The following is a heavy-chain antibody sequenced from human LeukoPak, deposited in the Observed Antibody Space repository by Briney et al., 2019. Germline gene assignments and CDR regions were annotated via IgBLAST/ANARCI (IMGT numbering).Heavy chain of an antibody. Sequence: ASVKVSCKASAYTLTGYYMHWVRQAPGQGLEWIGWINPNSGGTNYAQKFQGRVTMTRDTSISTAYMELSRLSSDDTAVYYCASNGIAARRVLSDYWGQGTLVTVSS. CDR1: AYTLTGYY. CDR2: INPNSGGT. D-gene: IGHD6-6*01. J-gene: IGHJ4*02. CDR3: ASNGIAARRVLSDY. V-gene: IGHV1-2*02.